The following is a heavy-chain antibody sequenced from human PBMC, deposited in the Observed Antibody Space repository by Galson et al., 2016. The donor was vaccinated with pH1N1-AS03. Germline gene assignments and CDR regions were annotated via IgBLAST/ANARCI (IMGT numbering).Heavy chain of an antibody. J-gene: IGHJ4*02. V-gene: IGHV3-74*01. CDR2: ITSDGSTT. CDR1: GFTFSTYW. D-gene: IGHD7-27*01. Sequence: SLRLSCATSGFTFSTYWMHWARQVPGKGLVWVSCITSDGSTTFYAESVKGRFTISRDNAKSTLYLQMNSRTDDDTAVYDCVRDYWGSWIWGQGTLVTVSS. CDR3: VRDYWGSWI.